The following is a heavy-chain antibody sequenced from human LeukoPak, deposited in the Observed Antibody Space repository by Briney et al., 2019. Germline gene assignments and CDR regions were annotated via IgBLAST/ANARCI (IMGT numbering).Heavy chain of an antibody. CDR2: IYSGGST. CDR1: GFTVSSNY. D-gene: IGHD2-21*02. Sequence: GGSLRLSCAASGFTVSSNYMSWVRQAPGKGLEWVSVIYSGGSTYYADSVKGRFTISRDNSKNTLYLQMNSLRAEDTAVYYCARVEVVTANRVWTLLSQGGWWFDPWGQGTLVTVSS. V-gene: IGHV3-66*01. CDR3: ARVEVVTANRVWTLLSQGGWWFDP. J-gene: IGHJ5*02.